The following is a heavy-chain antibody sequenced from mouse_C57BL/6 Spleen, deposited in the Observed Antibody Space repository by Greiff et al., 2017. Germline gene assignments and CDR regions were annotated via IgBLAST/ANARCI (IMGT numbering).Heavy chain of an antibody. J-gene: IGHJ3*01. CDR3: TRYYGSSYPFAY. V-gene: IGHV14-4*01. CDR2: IDPENGDT. D-gene: IGHD1-1*01. Sequence: VQLQQSGAELVRPGASVKLSCTASGFNIKDDYMHWVKQRPEQGLEWIGWIDPENGDTEYASKFQGKATITADTSSNTAYLQLSSLTSEDTAVYYCTRYYGSSYPFAYWGQGTLVTVSA. CDR1: GFNIKDDY.